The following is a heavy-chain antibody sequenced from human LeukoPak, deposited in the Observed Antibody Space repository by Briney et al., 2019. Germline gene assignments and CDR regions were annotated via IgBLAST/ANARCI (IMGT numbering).Heavy chain of an antibody. V-gene: IGHV3-23*01. CDR2: ISSSGDTT. J-gene: IGHJ4*02. D-gene: IGHD6-19*01. Sequence: GGSLRLSCAASRFTFSSYAMSWVRQAPGRGLEWVSAISSSGDTTYYADSVKGRFTISRDNSKNTLYLQMDSLRADDTAVYYRAKAHSGWIYFDYWGQGTLVTVSS. CDR1: RFTFSSYA. CDR3: AKAHSGWIYFDY.